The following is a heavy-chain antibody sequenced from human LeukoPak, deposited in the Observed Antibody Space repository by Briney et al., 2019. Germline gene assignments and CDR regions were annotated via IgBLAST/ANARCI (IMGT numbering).Heavy chain of an antibody. Sequence: GGSLRLSCAASGFTFSSYWMSWVRQAPGKGLEWVANIKQDGSEKYYVDSVKGRFTISRDNAKNSLYLQMNSLRAEDTAVYYCAREWNDFWSGYRGGAFDIWGQGTMVTVSS. D-gene: IGHD3-3*01. V-gene: IGHV3-7*01. CDR3: AREWNDFWSGYRGGAFDI. CDR1: GFTFSSYW. CDR2: IKQDGSEK. J-gene: IGHJ3*02.